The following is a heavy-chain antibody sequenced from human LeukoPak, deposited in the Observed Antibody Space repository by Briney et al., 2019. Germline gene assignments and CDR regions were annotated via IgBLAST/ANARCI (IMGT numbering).Heavy chain of an antibody. D-gene: IGHD5-24*01. CDR1: RYIFANSW. V-gene: IGHV5-51*01. J-gene: IGHJ6*04. CDR3: AKLMDV. Sequence: KRGESLKISCQGSRYIFANSWIGWVRQVPGKGLEWMGIIYPGDLDVKYSPSFQGQVTISADNSISTAYLQWSSLKASDTAMYYCAKLMDVWGKGATVTVSS. CDR2: IYPGDLDV.